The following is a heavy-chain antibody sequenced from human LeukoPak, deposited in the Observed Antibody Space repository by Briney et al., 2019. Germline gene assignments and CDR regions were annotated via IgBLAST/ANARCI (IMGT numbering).Heavy chain of an antibody. CDR2: ISSSSSTI. CDR1: GFTFISYA. D-gene: IGHD1-26*01. V-gene: IGHV3-48*01. J-gene: IGHJ4*02. Sequence: GGSLRLSCAASGFTFISYAIHWVRQAPGKGLEWVSYISSSSSTIYYADSVKGRFTISRDNAKNSLYLQMNSLRAEDTAVYYCAKSSGSYGFDYWGQGTLVTVSS. CDR3: AKSSGSYGFDY.